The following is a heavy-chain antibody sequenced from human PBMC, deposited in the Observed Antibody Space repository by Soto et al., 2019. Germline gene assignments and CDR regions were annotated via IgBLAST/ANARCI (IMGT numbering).Heavy chain of an antibody. CDR3: ARDLRFLEWFNWFDP. J-gene: IGHJ5*02. Sequence: ASVKVSCKASGYTFTSYGISWVRQSPGQGLEWMGWISAYNGNTNYAQKLQGRVTMTTDTSTSTAYMELRSQRSDDTAVYYCARDLRFLEWFNWFDPWGQGTLVTVSS. V-gene: IGHV1-18*01. CDR1: GYTFTSYG. D-gene: IGHD3-3*01. CDR2: ISAYNGNT.